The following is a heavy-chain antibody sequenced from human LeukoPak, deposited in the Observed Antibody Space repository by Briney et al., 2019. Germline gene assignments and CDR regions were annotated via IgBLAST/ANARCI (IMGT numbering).Heavy chain of an antibody. D-gene: IGHD6-19*01. CDR1: GFTFSSYS. CDR2: ISSSSSYI. Sequence: GGSLRLSCAASGFTFSSYSMNWVRQAPGKGLEWVSSISSSSSYIYYADSVKGRFTISRDNAKNSLYLQMNSLRAEDTAVYYCARDRGGGWYLGYWGQGTLVTVSS. CDR3: ARDRGGGWYLGY. J-gene: IGHJ4*02. V-gene: IGHV3-21*01.